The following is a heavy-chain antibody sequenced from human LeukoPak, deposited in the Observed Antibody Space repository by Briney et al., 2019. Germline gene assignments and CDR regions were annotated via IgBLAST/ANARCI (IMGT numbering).Heavy chain of an antibody. CDR2: ISYDGSNK. V-gene: IGHV3-30*18. CDR3: AKEIVGATWFDP. Sequence: PGGSLRLSCAASGFTFSSYGMHWVRQAPGKGLEWVAVISYDGSNKYYADSVKGRFTISRDNSKNTLYLQMNSLRAEDTAVYYCAKEIVGATWFDPWGQGTLVTVSS. J-gene: IGHJ5*02. CDR1: GFTFSSYG. D-gene: IGHD1-26*01.